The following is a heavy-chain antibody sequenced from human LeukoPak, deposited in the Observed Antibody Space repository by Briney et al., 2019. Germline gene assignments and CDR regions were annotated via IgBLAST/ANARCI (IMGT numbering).Heavy chain of an antibody. V-gene: IGHV4-38-2*02. J-gene: IGHJ4*02. CDR2: IYHSGST. CDR3: ASRTGGIVLMVYAEYYFAY. CDR1: GYSISSGYY. Sequence: SETLSLTCTVSGYSISSGYYWGWIRQPPGKGLEWIGSIYHSGSTYYNPSLKSRVTISVDTSKNQFSLKLSSVTAADTAVYYCASRTGGIVLMVYAEYYFAYSGQGTLVTVSS. D-gene: IGHD2-8*01.